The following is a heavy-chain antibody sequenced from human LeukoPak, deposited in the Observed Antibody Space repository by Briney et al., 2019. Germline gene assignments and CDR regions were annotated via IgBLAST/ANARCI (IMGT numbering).Heavy chain of an antibody. J-gene: IGHJ3*02. CDR3: AREGPNGAAFDI. CDR2: IIPIFGTA. V-gene: IGHV1-69*05. CDR1: GGTFSSYA. D-gene: IGHD1-26*01. Sequence: SVKVSCKASGGTFSSYAISWVRQAPGQGLEWMGGIIPIFGTANYAQKFQGRVTITTDESTSTAYMELSSLRSEDTAVYYCAREGPNGAAFDIWGQGTIVTVSS.